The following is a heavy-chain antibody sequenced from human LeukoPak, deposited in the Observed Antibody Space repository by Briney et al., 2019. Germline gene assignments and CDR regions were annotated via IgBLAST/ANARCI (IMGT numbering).Heavy chain of an antibody. CDR2: IYSGGST. CDR3: ASRGYSYGQTIDY. D-gene: IGHD5-18*01. J-gene: IGHJ4*02. V-gene: IGHV3-66*02. CDR1: GFTVSSNY. Sequence: GGSLRLSCAASGFTVSSNYMSWVRQAPGKGLEWVSVIYSGGSTYYADSVKGRFTISRDNSRNTLYLQMNSLRAEDTAVYYCASRGYSYGQTIDYWGQGTLVTVSS.